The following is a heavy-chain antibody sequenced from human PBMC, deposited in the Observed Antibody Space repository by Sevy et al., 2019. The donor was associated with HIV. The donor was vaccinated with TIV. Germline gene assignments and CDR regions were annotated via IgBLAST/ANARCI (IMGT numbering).Heavy chain of an antibody. D-gene: IGHD5-18*01. V-gene: IGHV3-7*01. Sequence: GGSLRLSCAASGFTFSSYWMSWVRQAPGKGLEWVTTMKEDGSERNYVDSVKGRFHISRDNAKNSLYLQMNSLRAEDTAVYYCVREGVGGYSYSLDCWGQGTLVTVSS. CDR2: MKEDGSER. J-gene: IGHJ4*02. CDR3: VREGVGGYSYSLDC. CDR1: GFTFSSYW.